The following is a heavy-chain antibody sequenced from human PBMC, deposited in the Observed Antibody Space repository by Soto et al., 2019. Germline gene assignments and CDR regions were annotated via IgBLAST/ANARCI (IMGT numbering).Heavy chain of an antibody. CDR2: INAYNGHT. D-gene: IGHD5-12*01. V-gene: IGHV1-18*04. CDR1: GYTFSRYG. J-gene: IGHJ5*02. CDR3: ATSYDSGCDP. Sequence: QLVQSGGEVKKPGASVKVSCKASGYTFSRYGIGWIRQAPGQGLEWMGWINAYNGHTDYAQNLQDRLTLTTYTSTSTAYMELRSLRSDDTAVYYCATSYDSGCDPWGQGTLVSVSS.